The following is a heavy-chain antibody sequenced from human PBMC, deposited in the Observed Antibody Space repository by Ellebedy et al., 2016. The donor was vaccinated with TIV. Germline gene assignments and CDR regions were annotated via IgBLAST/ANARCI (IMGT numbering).Heavy chain of an antibody. CDR1: GFSFSSYS. CDR3: ARAHRGYSYGYHFDY. V-gene: IGHV3-48*01. Sequence: GGSLRLXXAASGFSFSSYSMNWVRQAPGKGLEWVSYISSSSSTIYYADYVKGRFTISRDNAKESLYLQMNSLRAEDTAVYYCARAHRGYSYGYHFDYWGQGTLVTVSS. CDR2: ISSSSSTI. J-gene: IGHJ4*02. D-gene: IGHD5-18*01.